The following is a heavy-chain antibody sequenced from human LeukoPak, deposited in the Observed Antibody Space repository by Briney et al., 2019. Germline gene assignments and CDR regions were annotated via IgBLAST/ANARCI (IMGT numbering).Heavy chain of an antibody. J-gene: IGHJ4*02. Sequence: GASVKVSCKASGYTFTSYYMHWVRQAPGQGLEWMGWINPNSGGTNYAQKFQGRVTMTRDTSISTAYMELSRLRSDDTAVYYCARDLGGILRFLEWLFDYWGQGTLVTVSS. CDR3: ARDLGGILRFLEWLFDY. CDR2: INPNSGGT. V-gene: IGHV1-2*02. CDR1: GYTFTSYY. D-gene: IGHD3-3*01.